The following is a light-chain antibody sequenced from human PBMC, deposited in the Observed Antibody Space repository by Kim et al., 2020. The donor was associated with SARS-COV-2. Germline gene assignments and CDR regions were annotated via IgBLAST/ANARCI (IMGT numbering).Light chain of an antibody. CDR1: SSDIGGYNV. Sequence: QSALTQPPSASGSPGQSVTISCTGTSSDIGGYNVVSWYQQHPGKAPKLMIYDVNKRPSGVPDRFSGSKSGNTASLTVSGVQAEDEADYYCCSSAGDTNFVLFGGGTQLTVL. CDR3: CSSAGDTNFVL. CDR2: DVN. J-gene: IGLJ2*01. V-gene: IGLV2-8*01.